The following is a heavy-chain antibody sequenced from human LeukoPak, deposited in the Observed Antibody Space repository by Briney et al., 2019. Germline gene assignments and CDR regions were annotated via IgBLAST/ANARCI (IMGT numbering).Heavy chain of an antibody. CDR3: ARSGGSSSLGY. CDR2: INTDGSST. CDR1: GFTFSSYW. J-gene: IGHJ4*02. V-gene: IGHV3-74*01. D-gene: IGHD6-6*01. Sequence: GGSLGLSCAASGFTFSSYWMHWVRQAPGKGLVWVSHINTDGSSTAYADSVKGRLTISRDNAKNTLYLQMNSLRAEDTAVYYCARSGGSSSLGYWGQGTLVTVSS.